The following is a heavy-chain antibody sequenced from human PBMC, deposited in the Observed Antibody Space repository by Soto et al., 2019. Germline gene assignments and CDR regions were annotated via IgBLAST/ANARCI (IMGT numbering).Heavy chain of an antibody. CDR3: ARHQDCGSGTCDWDHDALDI. V-gene: IGHV4-31*03. D-gene: IGHD2-15*01. CDR1: GGSITSGGFY. CDR2: VRYGGST. Sequence: QVQLQQSGPGLVKPSQTLSLTCTVSGGSITSGGFYWSWIRQHPGDGLEWIGYVRYGGSTHYNPSLKSRLTISLDTSKNQFSLSLSSVTAADTAVDYWARHQDCGSGTCDWDHDALDIWGQGTMVTVSS. J-gene: IGHJ3*02.